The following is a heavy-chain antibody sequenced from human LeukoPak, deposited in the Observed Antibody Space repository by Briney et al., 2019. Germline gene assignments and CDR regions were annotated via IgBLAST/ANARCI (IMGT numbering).Heavy chain of an antibody. Sequence: GASVKVSCKASGYTFTGYYMHWVRQAPGQGLEWMGWINPNSGGTNYAQKFQGRVTMTRDTSISTAYMELSRLRSDDTAVYYCARAGEVVATGIDHWGQGTLVTVSS. J-gene: IGHJ4*02. CDR3: ARAGEVVATGIDH. V-gene: IGHV1-2*02. D-gene: IGHD5-12*01. CDR2: INPNSGGT. CDR1: GYTFTGYY.